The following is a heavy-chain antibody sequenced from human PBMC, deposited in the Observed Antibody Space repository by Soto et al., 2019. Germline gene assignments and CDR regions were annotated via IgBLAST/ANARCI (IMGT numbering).Heavy chain of an antibody. V-gene: IGHV1-69*18. J-gene: IGHJ6*02. CDR2: IIPFIGTA. CDR3: ARVVMTTVPASYYAVMYV. CDR1: GGTFSSYA. D-gene: IGHD4-4*01. Sequence: QVQLVQSGAEVKKPGSSVTVSCKASGGTFSSYAISWVRQAPGQGLEWMGRIIPFIGTANYAQNFQGRVTITADESTSTDYMELTSLRSEETAVYYCARVVMTTVPASYYAVMYVWIQGTTGTVSS.